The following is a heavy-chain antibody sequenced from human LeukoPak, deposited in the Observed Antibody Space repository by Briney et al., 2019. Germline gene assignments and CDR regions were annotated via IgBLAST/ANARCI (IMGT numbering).Heavy chain of an antibody. Sequence: PSETLSLTCTVSGGSISSYYWSWIRQPAGKVLGWIGHIYTSGNTNYNPSLKSRVTMSIDTSKNQFSLKLSSVTAADTALYYCARDLYDWNYGSHAFDIWGQGTMVTVSS. CDR1: GGSISSYY. CDR2: IYTSGNT. J-gene: IGHJ3*02. CDR3: ARDLYDWNYGSHAFDI. D-gene: IGHD1-7*01. V-gene: IGHV4-4*07.